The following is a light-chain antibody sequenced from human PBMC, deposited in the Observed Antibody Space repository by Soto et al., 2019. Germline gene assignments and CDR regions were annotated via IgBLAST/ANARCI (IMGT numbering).Light chain of an antibody. Sequence: EIVLTQSPATRALSPGERATLAGRASQSVSSYLAWYQPKPGQAHRLLIYDASNRATGIPARFSGSGSGTAFTLTIHRLEPADSAVYFCQQYTGPPTPFAQGTRLEF. CDR3: QQYTGPPTP. J-gene: IGKJ5*01. CDR1: QSVSSY. CDR2: DAS. V-gene: IGKV3-11*01.